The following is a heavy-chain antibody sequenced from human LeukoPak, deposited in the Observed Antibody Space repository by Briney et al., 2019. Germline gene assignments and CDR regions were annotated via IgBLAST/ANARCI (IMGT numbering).Heavy chain of an antibody. CDR2: IYYSGST. V-gene: IGHV4-61*08. Sequence: SETLSLTCAVSGGSISSGDYSWSWIRQPPGKGLEWIGYIYYSGSTNYNPSLKSRVTISVDTSKNQFSLKLSSVTAADTAVYYCARVYYSSSYDYWYFDLWGRGTLVTVSS. CDR3: ARVYYSSSYDYWYFDL. CDR1: GGSISSGDYS. D-gene: IGHD6-13*01. J-gene: IGHJ2*01.